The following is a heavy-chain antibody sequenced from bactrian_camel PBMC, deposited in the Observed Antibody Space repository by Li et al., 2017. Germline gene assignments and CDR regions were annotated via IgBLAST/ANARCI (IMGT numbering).Heavy chain of an antibody. CDR3: AAGQGVGWCLDVIRVGAEPDFDY. CDR2: IYKSGQT. J-gene: IGHJ6*01. V-gene: IGHV3S55*01. Sequence: QVQLVESGGGSAQAGGSLRLSCRASGYSVAKSLVGWFRQAPGKEREGVAAIYKSGQTWYGDSVKDRFTISVDNAKNTLYLQINSLKPEDSATYYCAAGQGVGWCLDVIRVGAEPDFDYWGHGTQVTVS. CDR1: GYSVAKSL. D-gene: IGHD5*01.